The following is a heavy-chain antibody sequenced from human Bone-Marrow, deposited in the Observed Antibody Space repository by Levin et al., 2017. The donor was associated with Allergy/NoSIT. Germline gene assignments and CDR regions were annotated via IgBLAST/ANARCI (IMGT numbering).Heavy chain of an antibody. D-gene: IGHD3-22*01. CDR2: ISYDGSNK. J-gene: IGHJ3*02. Sequence: SCAASGFTFSSYAMHWVRQAPGKGLEWVAVISYDGSNKYYADSVKGRFTISRDNSKNTLYLQMNSLRAEDTAVYYCAREAQGGTMIVVVITTQGAFDIWGQGTMVTVSS. CDR3: AREAQGGTMIVVVITTQGAFDI. V-gene: IGHV3-30-3*01. CDR1: GFTFSSYA.